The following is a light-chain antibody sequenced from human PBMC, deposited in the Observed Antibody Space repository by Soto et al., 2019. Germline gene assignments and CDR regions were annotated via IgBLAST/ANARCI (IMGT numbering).Light chain of an antibody. CDR2: YAS. CDR3: QQYENLPRFI. V-gene: IGKV1-33*01. Sequence: IQMTQSPSSLSASVVDRVTMTCLASHDIGNYLNWYQQKPGKAPKLLIYYASNLETGVSSRFSGSGSGTDFTFTISSLQPEDIATYFCQQYENLPRFIFGPGTKVDI. J-gene: IGKJ3*01. CDR1: HDIGNY.